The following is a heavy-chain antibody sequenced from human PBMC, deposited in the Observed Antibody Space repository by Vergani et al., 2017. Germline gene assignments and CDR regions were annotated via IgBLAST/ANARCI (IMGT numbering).Heavy chain of an antibody. Sequence: QVQLQESGPGLVKPSQTLSLTCTVPGGSINSHNYYWSWIRPPAGKGLEWIGRIHISGSTNYNPSLKSRVTMSEDTSKNQFSLNLTSVTAADTAVYFCARGSCLGGSCYKPLFDYWGQGILVTVSS. CDR2: IHISGST. CDR1: GGSINSHNYY. CDR3: ARGSCLGGSCYKPLFDY. V-gene: IGHV4-61*02. J-gene: IGHJ4*02. D-gene: IGHD2-15*01.